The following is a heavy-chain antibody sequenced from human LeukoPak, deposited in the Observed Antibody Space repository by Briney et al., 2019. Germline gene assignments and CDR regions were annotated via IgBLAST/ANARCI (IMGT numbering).Heavy chain of an antibody. V-gene: IGHV4-34*01. CDR3: ARGVAVAGRNNWFDP. CDR1: GGSFSGYY. Sequence: PSETLSLTCAVYGGSFSGYYWSWIRQPPGKGLEWIGEINHSGSTNYNPSLKSRVTISVDTPKNQFSLKLSSVTAADTAVYYCARGVAVAGRNNWFDPWGQGTLVTVSS. CDR2: INHSGST. J-gene: IGHJ5*02. D-gene: IGHD6-19*01.